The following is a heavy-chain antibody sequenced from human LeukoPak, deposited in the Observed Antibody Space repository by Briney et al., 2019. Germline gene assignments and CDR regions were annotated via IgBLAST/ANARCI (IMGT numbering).Heavy chain of an antibody. Sequence: GGSLRLSCAASGFTVGSNYMTWVRRAPGKGLEWVSVIYSGGTIYYADSVKGRFTISRDNSKNTMYLQMNSLRAEDTAVYYCASISGTYYFDYWGQGTLVTVSS. CDR2: IYSGGTI. CDR1: GFTVGSNY. J-gene: IGHJ4*02. D-gene: IGHD1-26*01. CDR3: ASISGTYYFDY. V-gene: IGHV3-66*01.